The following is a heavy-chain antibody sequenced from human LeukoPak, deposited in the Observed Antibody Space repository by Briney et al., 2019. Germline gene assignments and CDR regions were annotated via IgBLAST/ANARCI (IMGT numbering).Heavy chain of an antibody. J-gene: IGHJ4*02. V-gene: IGHV3-23*01. CDR3: AHNLGELALFYY. CDR1: GFTFSNYA. Sequence: GGSLRLSCADSGFTFSNYAMSWVRQAPGEGVEWVSSISGSGSNTYCADSVKGRCTISRDKFPNTLYLQMSSPRAEDTAAYYTAHNLGELALFYYWGQGNLVTVSS. CDR2: ISGSGSNT. D-gene: IGHD3-16*01.